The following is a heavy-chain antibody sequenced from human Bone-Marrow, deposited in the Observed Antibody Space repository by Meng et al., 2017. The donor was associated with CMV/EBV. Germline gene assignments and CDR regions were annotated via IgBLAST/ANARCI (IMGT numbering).Heavy chain of an antibody. Sequence: ASVKVSCKASGYTFTGYYMHWVRQAPGQGLEWMGWINPNSGGTNYAQKFQGRVTMTRDTSISTAYMELSRLRSDDTAVYYCARGIRGLERLLYDYGMDVWGQGTTVTVSS. V-gene: IGHV1-2*02. D-gene: IGHD3-3*01. CDR3: ARGIRGLERLLYDYGMDV. CDR1: GYTFTGYY. J-gene: IGHJ6*02. CDR2: INPNSGGT.